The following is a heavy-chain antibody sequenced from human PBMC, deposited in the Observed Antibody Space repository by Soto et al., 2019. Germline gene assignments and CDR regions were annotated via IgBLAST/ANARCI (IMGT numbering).Heavy chain of an antibody. CDR2: IRSKANNYAT. CDR3: TRLDYDSRGRDYYYAMDV. CDR1: GFTFSDSA. D-gene: IGHD3-22*01. Sequence: PGGSLSLSCAASGFTFSDSAMHWVRPASGKGLEWVGHIRSKANNYATAYAASLKGRFTISRDDSKNTAYLQMNSLKTEDTALYYCTRLDYDSRGRDYYYAMDVWGPGTTVTVSS. J-gene: IGHJ6*02. V-gene: IGHV3-73*01.